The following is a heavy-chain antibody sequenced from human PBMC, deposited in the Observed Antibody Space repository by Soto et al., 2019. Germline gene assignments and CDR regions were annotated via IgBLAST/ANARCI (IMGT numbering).Heavy chain of an antibody. CDR1: GFTFSSYA. CDR2: ISGSGGST. V-gene: IGHV3-23*01. D-gene: IGHD6-19*01. Sequence: GGSLRLSCAASGFTFSSYAMSWVRQAPGKGLEWVSAISGSGGSTYYADSVKGRFTISRDNSKNTLYLQMNSLRAEDTAVYYCAKDPIAVAGTGGYFDYWGQGTLVTVSS. J-gene: IGHJ4*02. CDR3: AKDPIAVAGTGGYFDY.